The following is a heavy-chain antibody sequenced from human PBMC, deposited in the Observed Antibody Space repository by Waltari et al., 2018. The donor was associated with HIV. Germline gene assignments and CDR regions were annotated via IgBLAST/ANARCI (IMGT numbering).Heavy chain of an antibody. CDR3: ARDTFGRQLAYWYFDL. J-gene: IGHJ2*01. CDR1: GGTSSSYA. CDR2: IIPIFGTA. V-gene: IGHV1-69*01. D-gene: IGHD6-13*01. Sequence: QVQLVQSGAEVKKPGSSVKVSCKASGGTSSSYAISWVRQAPGQGLEWMGGIIPIFGTANYAQKFQGRVTITADESTSTAYMELSSLRSEDTAVYYCARDTFGRQLAYWYFDLWGRGTLVTVSS.